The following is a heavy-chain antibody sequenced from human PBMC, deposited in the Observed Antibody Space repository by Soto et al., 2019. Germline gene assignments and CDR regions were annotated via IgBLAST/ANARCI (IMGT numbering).Heavy chain of an antibody. CDR2: ISAHNGNT. D-gene: IGHD2-8*01. CDR1: GYTFTSYG. Sequence: QVHLVQSGAEVKKPGASVKVSCKASGYTFTSYGITWVRQAPGQGLEWMGWISAHNGNTDYAQKLQGRVIVIRDTSTSTAYMELRSLRSDDTAVYYCARGMYGDYWGQGALVTVSS. V-gene: IGHV1-18*01. CDR3: ARGMYGDY. J-gene: IGHJ4*02.